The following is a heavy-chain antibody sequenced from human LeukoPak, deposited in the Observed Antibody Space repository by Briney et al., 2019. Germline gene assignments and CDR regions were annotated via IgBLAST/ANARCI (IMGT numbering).Heavy chain of an antibody. D-gene: IGHD3-22*01. CDR1: GYTFTGYY. J-gene: IGHJ6*02. V-gene: IGHV1-2*02. CDR2: INPNSGGT. CDR3: AKGYFYDSTGYYYVSRSYGMDV. Sequence: GASVKVSCKASGYTFTGYYMHWVRQAPGQGLEWMGWINPNSGGTNYAQKFQGRVTMTRDTSISTAYMELSRLRSDDTAVYYCAKGYFYDSTGYYYVSRSYGMDVWGQGTTVTVSS.